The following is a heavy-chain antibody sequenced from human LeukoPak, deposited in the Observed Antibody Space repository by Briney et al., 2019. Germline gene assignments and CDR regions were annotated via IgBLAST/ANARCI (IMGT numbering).Heavy chain of an antibody. D-gene: IGHD4-17*01. Sequence: SEALPLTCTVPGGSISSSSYYTGWIRQPPGKGLEWLGRIYYSGSTYYNPYLNSRVTISDETSKHEFSLTLSSVTAADTAVYYCAICYGANEGSFDYWGQGTLVTVSS. V-gene: IGHV4-39*01. CDR3: AICYGANEGSFDY. CDR2: IYYSGST. J-gene: IGHJ4*02. CDR1: GGSISSSSYY.